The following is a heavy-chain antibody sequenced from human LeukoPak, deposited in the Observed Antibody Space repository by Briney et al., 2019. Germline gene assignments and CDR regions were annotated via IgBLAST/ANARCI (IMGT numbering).Heavy chain of an antibody. CDR2: IYYSGST. Sequence: PSETLSLTCGVSGGSISNYYWSWIRQPPGKGLEWIGYIYYSGSTNYNSSLKSRVTISIDTSKNQFSLKLSSVTAADTAVYYCARLTGGYYYYGMDVWGQGTTVTV. D-gene: IGHD7-27*01. V-gene: IGHV4-59*08. CDR3: ARLTGGYYYYGMDV. CDR1: GGSISNYY. J-gene: IGHJ6*02.